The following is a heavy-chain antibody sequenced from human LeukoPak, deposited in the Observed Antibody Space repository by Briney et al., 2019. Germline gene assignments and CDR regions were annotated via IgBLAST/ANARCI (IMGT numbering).Heavy chain of an antibody. J-gene: IGHJ4*02. D-gene: IGHD3/OR15-3a*01. CDR3: AKGAQYDFWSGYTLEYFDV. CDR1: GFSNHA. CDR2: ISGSGTST. Sequence: GGSLRLSCAASGFSNHAVNWLRQAPGKGLEWVSFISGSGTSTHYADSVKGRFTISRDNSNNTLFLQMNSLRAEDTATYYCAKGAQYDFWSGYTLEYFDVWGKGTLVTVSS. V-gene: IGHV3-23*01.